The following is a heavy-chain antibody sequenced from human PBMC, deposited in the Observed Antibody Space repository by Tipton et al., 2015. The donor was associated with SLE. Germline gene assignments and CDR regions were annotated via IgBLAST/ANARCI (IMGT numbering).Heavy chain of an antibody. CDR3: ARSGFLEWLPWYFDL. CDR2: IYYSGST. D-gene: IGHD3-3*01. CDR1: GGSVSSGSYY. V-gene: IGHV4-61*01. J-gene: IGHJ2*01. Sequence: TLSLTCTVSGGSVSSGSYYWSWIRQPPGKGLEWIGYIYYSGSTYYNPSLKSRATISVDTSKNQFSLKLSSVTAADTAVYYCARSGFLEWLPWYFDLWGRGTLVTVSS.